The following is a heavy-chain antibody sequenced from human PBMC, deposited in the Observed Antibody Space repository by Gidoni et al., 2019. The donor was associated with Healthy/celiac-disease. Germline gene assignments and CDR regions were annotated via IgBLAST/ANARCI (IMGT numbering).Heavy chain of an antibody. V-gene: IGHV3-23*01. Sequence: EVQLLESGGGLVQPGGSLRLSCAAAGFPFSSYAMSWVRQAPGKGVEGVSAISGSGGSTYYADSVKGRFTISRDNSKNTLYLQMNSLRAEDTAVYYCAKDSRGLELTDYWGQGTLVTVSS. D-gene: IGHD1-7*01. CDR1: GFPFSSYA. CDR2: ISGSGGST. J-gene: IGHJ4*02. CDR3: AKDSRGLELTDY.